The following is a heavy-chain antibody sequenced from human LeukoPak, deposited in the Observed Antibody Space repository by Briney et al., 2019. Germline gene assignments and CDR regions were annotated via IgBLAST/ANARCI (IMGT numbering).Heavy chain of an antibody. CDR2: IRSKAYGGTT. CDR1: GFTFGHYA. CDR3: SRADKYYYDSSGFPTYYYYMDV. J-gene: IGHJ6*03. D-gene: IGHD3-22*01. Sequence: GGSLRLSCTASGFTFGHYAMSWVRQAPGKGLEWVGFIRSKAYGGTTEYAASLKGRFSISRDDSKSIAYLQMNSLKTEDTAVYYCSRADKYYYDSSGFPTYYYYMDVWGKGTTVTVSS. V-gene: IGHV3-49*04.